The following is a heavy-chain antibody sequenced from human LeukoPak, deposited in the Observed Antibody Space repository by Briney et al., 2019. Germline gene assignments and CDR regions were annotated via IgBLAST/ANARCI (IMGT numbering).Heavy chain of an antibody. CDR1: GGSISSYY. CDR2: IYTSGST. CDR3: ARHRVGYCSGGNCYLFDY. J-gene: IGHJ4*02. Sequence: SETLSLTSTVSGGSISSYYWSWIRQPAGKGLEWIGRIYTSGSTNYNPSLKSRVTISVDTSKNQFSLKLTSVTAADTAVYYCARHRVGYCSGGNCYLFDYWGQGTLVTVSS. V-gene: IGHV4-4*07. D-gene: IGHD2-15*01.